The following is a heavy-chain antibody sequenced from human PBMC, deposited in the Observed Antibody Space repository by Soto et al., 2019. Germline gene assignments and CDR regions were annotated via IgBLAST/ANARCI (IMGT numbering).Heavy chain of an antibody. CDR1: GGSISSYY. CDR3: ARDGGYYYYGMDV. CDR2: IYYSGST. D-gene: IGHD3-16*01. V-gene: IGHV4-59*01. J-gene: IGHJ6*02. Sequence: QVQLQESGPGLVKPSETLSLTCTVSGGSISSYYWRWIRQPPGKGLEWIGYIYYSGSTNYNPSLKSRVTISVDTSKNQFSLKLSSVTAADTAVYYCARDGGYYYYGMDVWGQGTTVTVSS.